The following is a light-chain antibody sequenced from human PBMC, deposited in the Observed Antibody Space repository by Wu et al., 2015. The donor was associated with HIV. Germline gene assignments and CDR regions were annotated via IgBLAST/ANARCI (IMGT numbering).Light chain of an antibody. V-gene: IGKV3D-20*02. CDR1: ESVSSSY. J-gene: IGKJ3*01. Sequence: EIVLTQSPGTMTLSPGERATLSCRASESVSSSYLAWYQQKPGQAPRLLIHDASKRATGIPARFSGSGSGTDFTLTISSLEPGDFAVYYCQQRGNWPLFTFGPGTKVDIK. CDR3: QQRGNWPLFT. CDR2: DAS.